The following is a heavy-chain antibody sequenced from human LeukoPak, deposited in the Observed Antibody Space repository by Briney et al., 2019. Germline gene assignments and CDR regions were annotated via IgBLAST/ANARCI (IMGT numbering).Heavy chain of an antibody. J-gene: IGHJ4*02. CDR2: TRSDRSIQ. CDR1: GFIFSSYG. CDR3: ARDGRPSATGGYQLDY. Sequence: ARSLRLSCAVSGFIFSSYGMHWVRQAPGRGLEWVAFTRSDRSIQYYADSVKGRFTISRDISKDTLYVQMNSLRTEDTAVYYCARDGRPSATGGYQLDYWGQGTLVTVSS. D-gene: IGHD2-2*01. V-gene: IGHV3-30*02.